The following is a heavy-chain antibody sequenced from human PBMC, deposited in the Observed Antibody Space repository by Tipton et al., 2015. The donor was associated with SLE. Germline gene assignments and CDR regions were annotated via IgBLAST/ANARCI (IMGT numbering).Heavy chain of an antibody. Sequence: TLSLTCTVSGGSISRGDYYWNWIRQHPGKGLEWIGYIYHTGSTYYSPSLESRVTMSVDTSKNQFSLNLTSVTAADTAMYYCARSLKGAFDMWGQGTMVTVSS. CDR2: IYHTGST. CDR3: ARSLKGAFDM. V-gene: IGHV4-31*03. J-gene: IGHJ3*02. CDR1: GGSISRGDYY.